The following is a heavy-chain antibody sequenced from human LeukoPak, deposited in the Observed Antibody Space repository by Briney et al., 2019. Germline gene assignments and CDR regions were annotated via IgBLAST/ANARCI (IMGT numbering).Heavy chain of an antibody. V-gene: IGHV4-59*12. J-gene: IGHJ4*02. D-gene: IGHD1-1*01. CDR2: IYYSWST. Sequence: PSETLSLTCSGPGGSISSYYWSWIRQPPGKGLEWIGYIYYSWSTNYNPSLKSRVTISVDTSKNQFSLKLRSVTAADTAVYYCARVPESVGINYFDSWGQGNQVTVSS. CDR1: GGSISSYY. CDR3: ARVPESVGINYFDS.